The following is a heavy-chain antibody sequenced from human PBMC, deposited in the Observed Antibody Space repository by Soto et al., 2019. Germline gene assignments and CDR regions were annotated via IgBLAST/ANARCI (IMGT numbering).Heavy chain of an antibody. CDR1: GFTFNTYF. J-gene: IGHJ6*02. D-gene: IGHD3-22*01. CDR2: ISYDGSEK. Sequence: GGSLRLSWAAYGFTFNTYFMHWVRQAPGKGLEWVAVISYDGSEKYYVDSVKGRFTISKDNSKNTLYLQMNSLRPEDTAVYYCARGGSAERQTDGDSYHYYPMDVWGQGTTVTVSS. V-gene: IGHV3-30*03. CDR3: ARGGSAERQTDGDSYHYYPMDV.